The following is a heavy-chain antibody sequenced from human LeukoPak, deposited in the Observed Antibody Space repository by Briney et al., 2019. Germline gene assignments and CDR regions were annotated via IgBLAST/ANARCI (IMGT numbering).Heavy chain of an antibody. CDR1: GGSISSFY. Sequence: NSSETLSLTCTVSGGSISSFYWSWIRQPAGKGLEWIGRINTSGSTNYNPSLKSRVTISVDKSNNQFSLSLRSVTAADTAVYYCARGQGGSGGLSRFDPWGQGTLVTVSS. CDR3: ARGQGGSGGLSRFDP. V-gene: IGHV4-4*07. D-gene: IGHD2-15*01. CDR2: INTSGST. J-gene: IGHJ5*02.